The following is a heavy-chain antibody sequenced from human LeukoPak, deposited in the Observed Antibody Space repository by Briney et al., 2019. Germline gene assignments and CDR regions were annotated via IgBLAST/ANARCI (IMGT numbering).Heavy chain of an antibody. CDR1: GGSISSYY. CDR2: IYYSGST. J-gene: IGHJ4*02. V-gene: IGHV4-59*01. D-gene: IGHD5-12*01. Sequence: PSETLSLTCTVSGGSISSYYWSWIREPPGKGLEWIGDIYYSGSTNYNPSLKSRVTISVDTSKNQFSLKLSSVTAADTAVYYCARGGGAGLPLDYWGQGTLVTVSS. CDR3: ARGGGAGLPLDY.